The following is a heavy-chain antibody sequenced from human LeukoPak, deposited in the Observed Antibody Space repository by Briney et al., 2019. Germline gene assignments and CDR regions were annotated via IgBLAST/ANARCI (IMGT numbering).Heavy chain of an antibody. V-gene: IGHV1-2*02. J-gene: IGHJ4*02. CDR3: AYYSSSSEYYFDY. CDR2: INPNSGGT. D-gene: IGHD6-6*01. CDR1: GYTFTGYY. Sequence: ASVKVSCKASGYTFTGYYMHWVRQAPGQGLEWMGWINPNSGGTNYAQKFQGRVTMTRDTSISTAYMELSRLRSDDTAVYYCAYYSSSSEYYFDYWGQGTLVTVSS.